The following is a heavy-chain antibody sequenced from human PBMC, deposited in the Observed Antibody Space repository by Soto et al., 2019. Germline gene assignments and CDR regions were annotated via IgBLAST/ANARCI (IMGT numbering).Heavy chain of an antibody. Sequence: QVQLVQSGAEVEKPGASVKVSCKASGYTFTTYGISWVRQAPGQGLEWMGWINTYNDNTKYAQNFQGRVTMTTDTFTTTVYMELRSLTSDDTAVCYCAREYCRGGGCYGTDYWGQGTLVTVSS. V-gene: IGHV1-18*01. CDR3: AREYCRGGGCYGTDY. CDR2: INTYNDNT. D-gene: IGHD2-15*01. J-gene: IGHJ4*02. CDR1: GYTFTTYG.